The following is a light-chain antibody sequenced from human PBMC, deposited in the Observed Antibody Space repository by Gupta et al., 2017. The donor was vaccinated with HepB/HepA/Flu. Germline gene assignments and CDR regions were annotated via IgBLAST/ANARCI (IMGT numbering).Light chain of an antibody. CDR2: KDN. Sequence: SYELTQPPSVSVSPGQTARITCSGDALSNQYACWYQQKPGQAPVLVIYKDNKRSSGIPERISGSSSGTTVTLTISGVQAEDEADYYCQSAASSGTYVLFGGGTKLTVL. J-gene: IGLJ2*01. V-gene: IGLV3-25*03. CDR3: QSAASSGTYVL. CDR1: ALSNQY.